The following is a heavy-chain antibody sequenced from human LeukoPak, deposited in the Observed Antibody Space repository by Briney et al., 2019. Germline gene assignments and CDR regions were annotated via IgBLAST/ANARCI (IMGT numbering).Heavy chain of an antibody. J-gene: IGHJ5*02. D-gene: IGHD3-10*01. CDR3: ARATMVRGVINGWFDP. V-gene: IGHV4-59*01. CDR2: IYYSGST. Sequence: SETLSLTCAVSGGSISGYYWSWIRQSPDKGLEWIGYIYYSGSTNYNPSLKSRVTISVDTSKNQFSLKLSSVTAADTAVYYCARATMVRGVINGWFDPWGQGTLVTVSS. CDR1: GGSISGYY.